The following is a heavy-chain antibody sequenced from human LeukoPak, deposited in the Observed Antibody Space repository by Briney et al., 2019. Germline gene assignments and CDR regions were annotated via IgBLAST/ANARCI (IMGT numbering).Heavy chain of an antibody. Sequence: GGSLRLSCAASGFPFSSYTMNWVRQAPGKGLEWVSYISSSGSTIYYADSVKGRFTISRDNAKNSLYLQMDSLRAEDTAVYYCAELGITMIGGVWGKGTTVTISS. CDR3: AELGITMIGGV. D-gene: IGHD3-10*02. J-gene: IGHJ6*04. CDR2: ISSSGSTI. CDR1: GFPFSSYT. V-gene: IGHV3-48*03.